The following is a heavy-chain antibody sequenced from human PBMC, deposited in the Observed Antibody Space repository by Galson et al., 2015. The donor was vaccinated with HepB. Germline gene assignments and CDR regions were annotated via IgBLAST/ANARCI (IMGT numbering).Heavy chain of an antibody. Sequence: CAISGDSVSSNNAAWNWIRQSPSRGLEWLGKTYYKSKWYYDYAVSVRSRISIVPDTSRNQFSLQLNSVTPEDTAAYYCTRGGGSYYDWGQGTLVTVSS. D-gene: IGHD1-26*01. CDR3: TRGGGSYYD. CDR2: TYYKSKWYY. V-gene: IGHV6-1*01. J-gene: IGHJ1*01. CDR1: GDSVSSNNAA.